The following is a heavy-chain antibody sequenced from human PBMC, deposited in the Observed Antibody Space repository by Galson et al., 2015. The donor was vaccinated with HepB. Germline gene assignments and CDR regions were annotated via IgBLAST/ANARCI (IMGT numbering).Heavy chain of an antibody. J-gene: IGHJ4*02. CDR3: AKDWRRYYDSSGYYFDY. V-gene: IGHV3-30*18. CDR2: ISYDGSNK. D-gene: IGHD3-22*01. Sequence: SLRLSCAASGFTFSSYGMHWVRQAPGKGLEWVAVISYDGSNKYYADSVKGRFTISRDNSKNTLYLQMNSLRAEDTAVYYCAKDWRRYYDSSGYYFDYWGQGTLVTVSS. CDR1: GFTFSSYG.